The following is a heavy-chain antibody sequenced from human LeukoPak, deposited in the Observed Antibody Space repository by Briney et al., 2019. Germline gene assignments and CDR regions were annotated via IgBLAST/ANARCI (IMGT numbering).Heavy chain of an antibody. J-gene: IGHJ4*02. CDR3: AREAIFGVVREYYSDL. D-gene: IGHD3-3*01. CDR1: GYTFTRYH. V-gene: IGHV1-46*01. CDR2: INPSGGPA. Sequence: ASVKVSCKASGYTFTRYHIHWVRQAPGQGLEWMGVINPSGGPATYAQKFQGRVTLTRDTSTTTVYMEVNSLRSDDTAVYYCAREAIFGVVREYYSDLWGQGTLVTVS.